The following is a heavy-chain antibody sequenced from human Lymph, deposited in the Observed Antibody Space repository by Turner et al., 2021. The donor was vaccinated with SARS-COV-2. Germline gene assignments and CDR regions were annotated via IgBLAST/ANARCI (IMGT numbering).Heavy chain of an antibody. CDR3: ARDRGGYGAYYYGMDV. J-gene: IGHJ6*02. V-gene: IGHV3-48*02. CDR2: NSISRSTI. CDR1: AFTFSSYS. Sequence: EVQLVESVGGLVQPWGSLRLSCAASAFTFSSYSLNWVRQAPGKGLEWVSYNSISRSTIYYADSVKGRFTISRDNAKNSLYLQMNSLRDEDTAVYYCARDRGGYGAYYYGMDVWGQGTTVTVSS. D-gene: IGHD2-15*01.